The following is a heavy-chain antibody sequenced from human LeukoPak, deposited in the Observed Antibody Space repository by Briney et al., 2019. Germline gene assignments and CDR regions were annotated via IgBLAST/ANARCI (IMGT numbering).Heavy chain of an antibody. CDR3: CVPIVVHSTFDI. D-gene: IGHD3-22*01. Sequence: GSSVKVSCKASGGTFSSYAISWVRQAPGQGLEWMGRIIPILGIANYAQKFQGRVTITTDESTSTAYMELSSLRSEDTAVYYCCVPIVVHSTFDIWGQGTMVTVSS. V-gene: IGHV1-69*04. CDR1: GGTFSSYA. J-gene: IGHJ3*02. CDR2: IIPILGIA.